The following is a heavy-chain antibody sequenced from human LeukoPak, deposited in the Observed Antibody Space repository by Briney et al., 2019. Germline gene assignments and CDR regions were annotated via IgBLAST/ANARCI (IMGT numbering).Heavy chain of an antibody. J-gene: IGHJ4*02. D-gene: IGHD3-10*01. V-gene: IGHV4-30-2*01. CDR2: IYHSGST. CDR3: ARDPFGENYFDY. Sequence: SETLSLTCTVSGGSISSGGYSWSWIRQPPGKGLEWIGYIYHSGSTYYNPSLKSRVTISVDRSKNQFSLKLSSVTAADTAVYYCARDPFGENYFDYWGQGTLVTVSS. CDR1: GGSISSGGYS.